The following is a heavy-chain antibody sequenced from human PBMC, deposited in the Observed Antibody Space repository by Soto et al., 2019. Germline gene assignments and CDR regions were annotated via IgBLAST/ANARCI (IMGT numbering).Heavy chain of an antibody. CDR3: TTHHDGYLL. V-gene: IGHV3-15*01. D-gene: IGHD5-12*01. CDR1: GFTFSNAW. CDR2: IYSKTDGGTT. J-gene: IGHJ3*01. Sequence: EVQLVETGGGLVKPGGSLRLSCVASGFTFSNAWMSWVRQAPGKGLEWVGRIYSKTDGGTTDYAAPVKGRVSISRDDSKNTVYLQINSLRTDDTAVYFCTTHHDGYLLWGQGTVVTVSS.